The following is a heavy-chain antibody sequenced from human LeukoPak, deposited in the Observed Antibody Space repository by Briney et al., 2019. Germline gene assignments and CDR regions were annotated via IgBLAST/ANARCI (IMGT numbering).Heavy chain of an antibody. CDR3: ARVGSGYGLYFDL. V-gene: IGHV4-59*01. J-gene: IGHJ2*01. Sequence: SETLSLTCTVSGGSTSSYYWSWIRQPPGKGLEWIGYIYYSGSTNYNPSLKSRVTISVDTSKNQFSLKLSSVTAADTAVYYCARVGSGYGLYFDLWGRGTLVTVSS. CDR1: GGSTSSYY. CDR2: IYYSGST. D-gene: IGHD3-3*01.